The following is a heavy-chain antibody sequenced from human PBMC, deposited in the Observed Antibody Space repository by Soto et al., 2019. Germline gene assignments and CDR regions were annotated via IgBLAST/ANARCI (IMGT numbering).Heavy chain of an antibody. CDR2: IIPLLDVT. CDR1: GGTFSTYT. D-gene: IGHD3-10*01. J-gene: IGHJ4*02. Sequence: QVQLVQSGAEVKKPGSSVKVSCKASGGTFSTYTINWVRQAPGQGLEWMGRIIPLLDVTNNAQRFQGRVTITADKSTSTVYMELTSLTSQDTAVYYCARDSGTVGYDDSRGQGTLVTVSS. V-gene: IGHV1-69*08. CDR3: ARDSGTVGYDDS.